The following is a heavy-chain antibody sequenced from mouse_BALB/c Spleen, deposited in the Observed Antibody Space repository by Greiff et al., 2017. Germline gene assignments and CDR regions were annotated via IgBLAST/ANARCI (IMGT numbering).Heavy chain of an antibody. J-gene: IGHJ4*01. V-gene: IGHV5-6-5*01. CDR2: ISSGGST. CDR3: ARGPLYYAMDY. CDR1: GFTFSSYA. Sequence: EVQLVESGGGLVKPGGSLKLSCAASGFTFSSYAMSWVRQTPEKRLEWVASISSGGSTYYPDSVMGRFTISRDNARNILYLQMSSLRSEDTAMYYCARGPLYYAMDYWGQGTSVTVSS.